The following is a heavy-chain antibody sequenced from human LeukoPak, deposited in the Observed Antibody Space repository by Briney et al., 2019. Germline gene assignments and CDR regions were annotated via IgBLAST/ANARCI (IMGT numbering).Heavy chain of an antibody. CDR3: ARGRITMVRDTDY. CDR1: GFTFSSYV. D-gene: IGHD3-10*01. Sequence: PGKSLRLSCAASGFTFSSYVMHWVRHAPGKGLEWVAVISYDGDTKYYADSVKGRFTVSRDNSKNRLYLQMNSLRFEDTAVYYCARGRITMVRDTDYWGQGTLVTVSS. CDR2: ISYDGDTK. J-gene: IGHJ4*02. V-gene: IGHV3-30*13.